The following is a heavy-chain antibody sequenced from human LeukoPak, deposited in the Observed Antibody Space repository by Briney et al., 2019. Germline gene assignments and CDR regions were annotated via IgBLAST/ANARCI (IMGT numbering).Heavy chain of an antibody. CDR1: GFTFSSYS. Sequence: GSLRLSCAASGFTFSSYSMNWVRQPPGKGLEWIGEINHSGSTNYNPSLKSRVTISVDTSKNQFSLKLSSVTAADTAVYYCARGLGIVVVVAATPLWWFDPWGQGTLVTVSS. CDR3: ARGLGIVVVVAATPLWWFDP. D-gene: IGHD2-15*01. J-gene: IGHJ5*02. CDR2: INHSGST. V-gene: IGHV4-34*01.